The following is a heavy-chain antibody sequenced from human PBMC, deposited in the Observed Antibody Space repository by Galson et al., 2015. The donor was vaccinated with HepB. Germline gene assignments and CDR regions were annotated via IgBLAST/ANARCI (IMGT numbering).Heavy chain of an antibody. D-gene: IGHD3-16*01. CDR1: RGTFTSYA. CDR2: IIPIFATA. J-gene: IGHJ4*02. CDR3: ARALQSGRLGVFQSYYFDF. Sequence: SVTVSCKASRGTFTSYAINWVRQAPGQGLEWMGGIIPIFATAKYAQIFQGRVTLTADESTNSAYMELRSLRPEDTAVYYCARALQSGRLGVFQSYYFDFWGQGTLVTVSS. V-gene: IGHV1-69*13.